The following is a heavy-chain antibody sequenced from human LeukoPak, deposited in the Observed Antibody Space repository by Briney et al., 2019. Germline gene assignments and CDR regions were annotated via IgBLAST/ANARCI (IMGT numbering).Heavy chain of an antibody. Sequence: GGSLRLSCAASGFTFSSYAMSWVRQAPGKGLEWVSAISGSGGSTYYADSVKGRFTISRDNSENTLYLQMNSLRAEDTAVYYCAKDHRASIVGATPYFDYWGQGALVTVSS. J-gene: IGHJ4*02. CDR3: AKDHRASIVGATPYFDY. V-gene: IGHV3-23*01. CDR2: ISGSGGST. CDR1: GFTFSSYA. D-gene: IGHD1-26*01.